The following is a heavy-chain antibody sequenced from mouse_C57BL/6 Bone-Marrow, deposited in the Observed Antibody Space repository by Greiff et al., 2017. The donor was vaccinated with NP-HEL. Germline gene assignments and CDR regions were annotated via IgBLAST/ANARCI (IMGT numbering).Heavy chain of an antibody. J-gene: IGHJ4*01. V-gene: IGHV5-15*01. CDR2: ISNLAYSI. CDR3: ARKTTVVATDYAMDY. CDR1: GFTFSDYG. Sequence: EVKVVESGGGLVQPGGSLKLSCAASGFTFSDYGMAWVRQAPRKGPEWVAFISNLAYSIYYADTVTGRFTISRENAKNTLYLEMSSLRSEDTAMYYCARKTTVVATDYAMDYWGQGTSVTVSS. D-gene: IGHD1-1*01.